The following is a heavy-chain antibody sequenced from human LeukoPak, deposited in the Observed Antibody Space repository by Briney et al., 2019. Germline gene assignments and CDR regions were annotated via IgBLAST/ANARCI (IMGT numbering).Heavy chain of an antibody. J-gene: IGHJ4*02. CDR3: ASKYCSSTSCTFFDY. D-gene: IGHD2-2*01. CDR1: GGFISSSSYY. CDR2: IYYSGST. Sequence: SETLSLTCTVSGGFISSSSYYWGWIRQPPGKGLEWIGSIYYSGSTYYNPSLKSRVTISVDTSKNQFSLKLSSVTAADTAVYYCASKYCSSTSCTFFDYWGQGTLVTVSS. V-gene: IGHV4-39*01.